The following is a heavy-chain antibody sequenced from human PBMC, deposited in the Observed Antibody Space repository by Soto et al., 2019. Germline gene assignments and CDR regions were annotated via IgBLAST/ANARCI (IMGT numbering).Heavy chain of an antibody. CDR2: ISGSGGST. D-gene: IGHD2-2*01. V-gene: IGHV3-23*01. CDR1: GFTFSSYA. J-gene: IGHJ6*02. Sequence: EVQLLESGGGLVQPGGSLRLSCAASGFTFSSYAMSWVRQAPGKGLEWVSAISGSGGSTYYEDFVKGRFTISRDNSRNTLYLRMHSLRDEDTAVYYCAKGTHNSYCYGMDVWGQGTKVHVSS. CDR3: AKGTHNSYCYGMDV.